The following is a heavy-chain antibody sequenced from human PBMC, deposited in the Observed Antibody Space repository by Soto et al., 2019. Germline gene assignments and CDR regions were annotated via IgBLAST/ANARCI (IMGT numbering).Heavy chain of an antibody. CDR2: ISGSGGST. CDR1: GFTFSSYA. V-gene: IGHV3-23*01. D-gene: IGHD3-9*01. J-gene: IGHJ4*02. CDR3: AKDCNDILTGSCGFDY. Sequence: LRLSCAASGFTFSSYAMSWVRQAPGKGLEWVSAISGSGGSTYYADSVKGRFTISRDNSKNTLYLQMNSLRAEDTAVYYCAKDCNDILTGSCGFDYWGQGTLVTVSS.